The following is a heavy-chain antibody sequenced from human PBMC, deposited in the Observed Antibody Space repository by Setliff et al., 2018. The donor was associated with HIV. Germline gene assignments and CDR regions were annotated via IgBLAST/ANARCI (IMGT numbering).Heavy chain of an antibody. D-gene: IGHD1-1*01. CDR3: ITDTRHTSYNY. CDR1: GFTFSGYA. Sequence: GGSLRLSCSASGFTFSGYAMSWVRQALGKGLEWVGRIKSKTDGGATDYTAPVKGRFTISRDDLRNTLYLQMNSLKTEDAAVYYCITDTRHTSYNYWGQGTLVTVSS. J-gene: IGHJ4*02. V-gene: IGHV3-15*01. CDR2: IKSKTDGGAT.